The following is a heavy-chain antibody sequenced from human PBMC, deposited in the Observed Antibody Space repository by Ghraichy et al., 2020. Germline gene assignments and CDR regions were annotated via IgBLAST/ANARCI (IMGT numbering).Heavy chain of an antibody. Sequence: GESLNISCAASGFTFSDYYMSWIRQAPGKGLEWVSYISSSGSTIYYADSVKGRFTISRDNAKNLLYLQMNSLRAEDTAVYYCARDFGPGTAAAGYYYYGMDVWGQGTTVTVSS. CDR2: ISSSGSTI. V-gene: IGHV3-11*01. CDR1: GFTFSDYY. J-gene: IGHJ6*02. D-gene: IGHD6-13*01. CDR3: ARDFGPGTAAAGYYYYGMDV.